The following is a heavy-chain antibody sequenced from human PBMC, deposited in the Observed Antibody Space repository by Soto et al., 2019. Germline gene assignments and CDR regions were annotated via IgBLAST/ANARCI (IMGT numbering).Heavy chain of an antibody. CDR3: SSNPLVDDFLWLLTSYYYYMDV. CDR1: GGTFSSYT. J-gene: IGHJ6*03. V-gene: IGHV1-69*02. D-gene: IGHD3-22*01. Sequence: QVQLVQSGAEVKKPGSSVKVSCKASGGTFSSYTISWVRQAPGQGLEWMGRIIPILGIANYAQKFQGRVTITADNSTSTAYYVLSSMRSEDTAVYYCSSNPLVDDFLWLLTSYYYYMDVWGKGTTVTVSS. CDR2: IIPILGIA.